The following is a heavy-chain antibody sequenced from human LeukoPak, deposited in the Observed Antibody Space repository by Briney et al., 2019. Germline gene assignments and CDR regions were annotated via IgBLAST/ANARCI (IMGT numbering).Heavy chain of an antibody. Sequence: SETLSLTCTVSGGSISSGGYYWSWIRQHPGKGLEWIGYIYYSGSTYYNPSLKSRVTISVDTSKNQFSLKLSSVTAADTAVYYCARDNRDYYDSSGYYTLGDWGQGTLVTASS. D-gene: IGHD3-22*01. CDR3: ARDNRDYYDSSGYYTLGD. CDR2: IYYSGST. V-gene: IGHV4-31*03. J-gene: IGHJ4*02. CDR1: GGSISSGGYY.